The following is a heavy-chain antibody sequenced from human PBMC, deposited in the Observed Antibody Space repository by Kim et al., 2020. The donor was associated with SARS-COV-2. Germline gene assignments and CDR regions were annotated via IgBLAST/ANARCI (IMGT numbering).Heavy chain of an antibody. CDR1: GYTLTELS. CDR3: ATGIVGATTSISFDY. CDR2: FDPEDGET. J-gene: IGHJ4*02. D-gene: IGHD1-26*01. Sequence: ASVKVSCKVSGYTLTELSMHWVRQAPGKGLEWMGGFDPEDGETIYAQKFQGRVTMTEDTSTDTAYMELSSLRSEDTAVYYCATGIVGATTSISFDYWGQGTLVTVSS. V-gene: IGHV1-24*01.